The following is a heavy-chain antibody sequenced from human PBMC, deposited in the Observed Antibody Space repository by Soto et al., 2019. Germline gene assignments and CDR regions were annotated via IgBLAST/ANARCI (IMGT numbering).Heavy chain of an antibody. D-gene: IGHD1-1*01. Sequence: GGSLRLSCAASDFTFGNYAMTWVRQAPGKGLEWVSSISGSGAGPSYAESVKGRFTISRDNSKKTLNLQMNSLRAEDTALYYCAKEVRPYNYFDSWGQGILVTVSS. CDR3: AKEVRPYNYFDS. CDR2: ISGSGAGP. V-gene: IGHV3-23*01. CDR1: DFTFGNYA. J-gene: IGHJ5*01.